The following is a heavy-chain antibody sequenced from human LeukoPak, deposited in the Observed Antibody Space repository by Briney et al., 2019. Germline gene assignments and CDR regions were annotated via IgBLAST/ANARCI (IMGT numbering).Heavy chain of an antibody. V-gene: IGHV3-53*01. CDR3: AGGIGGFYDSSGYYNY. J-gene: IGHJ4*02. CDR2: IYSGVTT. CDR1: GFTFETYH. Sequence: GRSLRLSCVASGFTFETYHMNWVRQAPGKGLEWVSVIYSGVTTYYAESVKGRFTISRDNSKNTLFLQMNSLRAEDTAVYYCAGGIGGFYDSSGYYNYWGQGTLVTVSS. D-gene: IGHD3-22*01.